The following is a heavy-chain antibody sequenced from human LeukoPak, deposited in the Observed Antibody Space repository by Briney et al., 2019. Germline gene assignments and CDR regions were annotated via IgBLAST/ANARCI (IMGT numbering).Heavy chain of an antibody. V-gene: IGHV1-2*02. CDR3: ARPNFWSGYYQGY. J-gene: IGHJ4*02. CDR1: GYTFTGYY. CDR2: INPNSGGT. Sequence: ASVKVSCKASGYTFTGYYMHWVRQAPGQGLEWMGWINPNSGGTNYAQKFQGRVTMTRDTSVSTAYMELSRLRSDDTTVYYCARPNFWSGYYQGYWGQGTLVTVSS. D-gene: IGHD3-3*01.